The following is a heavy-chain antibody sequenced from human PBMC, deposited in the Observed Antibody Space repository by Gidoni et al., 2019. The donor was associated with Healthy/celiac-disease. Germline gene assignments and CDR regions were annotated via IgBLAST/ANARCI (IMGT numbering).Heavy chain of an antibody. Sequence: EVQLVESGGGVVQHGGSLRLSCAASGFTCSSYSMNWVSQAPGKGLEWVSYISSSSSTIYYADSVKGRFTISRDNAKNSLYLQMNSLRADDTAVYYCADGSGRPTLGGWGQETLVTVSS. CDR2: ISSSSSTI. J-gene: IGHJ4*02. D-gene: IGHD3-10*01. CDR1: GFTCSSYS. CDR3: ADGSGRPTLGG. V-gene: IGHV3-48*01.